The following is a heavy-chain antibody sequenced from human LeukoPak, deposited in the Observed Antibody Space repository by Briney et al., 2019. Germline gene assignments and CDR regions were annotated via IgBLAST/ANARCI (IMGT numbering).Heavy chain of an antibody. CDR2: MSGSGGTT. CDR3: ARVDSGWYTYYYGMDV. V-gene: IGHV3-23*01. Sequence: GGSLRLSCAASGFRFSSYAMSWVRQSPARGLEWVSAMSGSGGTTSYADSVKGRFTIFRDNSKKTLYLQMNSLRAEDTAVYFCARVDSGWYTYYYGMDVWGQGTTVTVSS. D-gene: IGHD6-19*01. J-gene: IGHJ6*02. CDR1: GFRFSSYA.